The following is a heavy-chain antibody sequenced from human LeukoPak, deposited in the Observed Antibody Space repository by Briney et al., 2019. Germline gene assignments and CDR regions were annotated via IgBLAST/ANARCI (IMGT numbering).Heavy chain of an antibody. CDR3: AAEAAYYYDSRDAFDV. D-gene: IGHD3-22*01. Sequence: GASVKVSFKASGFTFTSSAVQWVRQARGQRLEWIGWIVVGGGNTNYAQKFQERVTITRDMSTSLVYMELSSLRSEDTAVYYCAAEAAYYYDSRDAFDVWGQGTMVTVSS. CDR2: IVVGGGNT. V-gene: IGHV1-58*01. J-gene: IGHJ3*01. CDR1: GFTFTSSA.